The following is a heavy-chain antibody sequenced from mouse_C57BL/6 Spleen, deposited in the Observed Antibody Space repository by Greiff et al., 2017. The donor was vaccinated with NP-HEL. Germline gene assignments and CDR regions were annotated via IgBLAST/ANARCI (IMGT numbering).Heavy chain of an antibody. V-gene: IGHV2-6*01. CDR3: ASLSYYYGSSSWFAY. J-gene: IGHJ3*01. D-gene: IGHD1-1*01. CDR1: GFSLTSYG. CDR2: IWGVGST. Sequence: VKLMESGPGLVAPSQSLSITCTVSGFSLTSYGVDWVRQSPGKGLEWLGVIWGVGSTNYNSALKSRLSISKDNSKSQVFLKMNSLQTDDTAMYYCASLSYYYGSSSWFAYWGQGTLVTVSA.